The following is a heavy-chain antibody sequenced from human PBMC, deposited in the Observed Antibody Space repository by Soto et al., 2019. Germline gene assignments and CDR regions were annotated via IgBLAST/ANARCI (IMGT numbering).Heavy chain of an antibody. CDR2: ISPYEDNT. J-gene: IGHJ6*02. D-gene: IGHD3-22*01. V-gene: IGHV1-18*01. CDR3: ARGGYYDSSGSRNYHYYGMDA. Sequence: QVQLVQSGTEVKKPGASVKVSCKASGYTFTSYGISWVRQAPGQGLEWMGWISPYEDNTNYAQNLQGRVTMTTDTSTRTAYMELRSLRSDDTAVYYCARGGYYDSSGSRNYHYYGMDAWGQGTTVTVS. CDR1: GYTFTSYG.